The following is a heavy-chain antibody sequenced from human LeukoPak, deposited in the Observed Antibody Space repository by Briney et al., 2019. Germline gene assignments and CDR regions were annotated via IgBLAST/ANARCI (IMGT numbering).Heavy chain of an antibody. CDR1: GFSVGSNY. CDR2: IYTGGTT. V-gene: IGHV3-53*01. Sequence: PGGSLRLSCAASGFSVGSNYMSWLRQAPGKGLEWVSVIYTGGTTHYAESVMGRFTISRDDSHNTVHLHMSGLRAEDTAVYYCAREGRFQSFDYWGQGTLVAVSS. J-gene: IGHJ4*02. CDR3: AREGRFQSFDY.